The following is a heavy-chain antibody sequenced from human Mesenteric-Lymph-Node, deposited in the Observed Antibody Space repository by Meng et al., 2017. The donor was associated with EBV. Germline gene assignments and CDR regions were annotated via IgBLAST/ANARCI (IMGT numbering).Heavy chain of an antibody. CDR2: IYDSGST. V-gene: IGHV4-39*01. CDR1: GASISSQSYY. D-gene: IGHD4-11*01. J-gene: IGHJ4*02. Sequence: QLQLQESGPGLVKPSETLSLSCTVSGASISSQSYYWVWIRQPPGKGLEWIGSIYDSGSTDYNPSLKSRVTISADTPKSLFSLKLSSVTAADTAVYYCARRDDYIADADHWGQGPLVTVSS. CDR3: ARRDDYIADADH.